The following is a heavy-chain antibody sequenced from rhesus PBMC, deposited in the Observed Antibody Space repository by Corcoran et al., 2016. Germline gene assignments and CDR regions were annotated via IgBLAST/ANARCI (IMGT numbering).Heavy chain of an antibody. CDR1: GGSISSSY. J-gene: IGHJ6*01. D-gene: IGHD3-34*01. CDR3: ARDPEGWIPTNYGLDS. Sequence: QVQLQESGPGLVKPSETLSLTCAVSGGSISSSYWSWIRQAPGKGLECIGRIDSRGSTNYNPTVKSRVTLSVDTAKNQFSLKLNSLTAADTAVYYCARDPEGWIPTNYGLDSWGQGVVVTVST. V-gene: IGHV4S11*01. CDR2: IDSRGST.